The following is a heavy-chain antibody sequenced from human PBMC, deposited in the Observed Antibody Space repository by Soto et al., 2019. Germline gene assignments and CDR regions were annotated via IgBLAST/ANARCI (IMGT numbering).Heavy chain of an antibody. Sequence: GASVKVSCKASGGTFSSYAISWVRQAPGQGLEWMGGIIPIFGTANYAQKFQGRATITADESTSTAYMELSSLRSEDTAVYYCARGGDGYKPNYYGMDVWGQGTTVTVSS. CDR1: GGTFSSYA. V-gene: IGHV1-69*13. CDR3: ARGGDGYKPNYYGMDV. CDR2: IIPIFGTA. J-gene: IGHJ6*02. D-gene: IGHD5-12*01.